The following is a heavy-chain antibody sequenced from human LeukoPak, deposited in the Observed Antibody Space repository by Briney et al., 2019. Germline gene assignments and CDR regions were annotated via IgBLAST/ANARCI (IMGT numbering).Heavy chain of an antibody. CDR1: GGSISSYY. Sequence: PSETLSLTCTVSGGSISSYYWSWIRQPPGKGLEWIGYIYYSGSTNYNPSLKSRVTVSVDTSKNQFSLKLSSVTAADTAVYYCARHRVVTAQVRWFDPWGQGTLVTVSA. V-gene: IGHV4-59*08. CDR2: IYYSGST. J-gene: IGHJ5*02. CDR3: ARHRVVTAQVRWFDP. D-gene: IGHD2-21*02.